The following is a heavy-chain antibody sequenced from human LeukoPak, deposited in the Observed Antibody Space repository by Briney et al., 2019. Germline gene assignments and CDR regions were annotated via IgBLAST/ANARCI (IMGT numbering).Heavy chain of an antibody. Sequence: GGSLRLSCAASGFTFSSYAMSWVRQAPGKGLAWVSAISGSGGSTYYADSVKGRFTISRDNSKNTLYLQMNSLRAEDTAVYYCAKDLDVGSSSGYPDRDYWGQGTLVTVSS. CDR1: GFTFSSYA. V-gene: IGHV3-23*01. CDR2: ISGSGGST. J-gene: IGHJ4*02. CDR3: AKDLDVGSSSGYPDRDY. D-gene: IGHD3-22*01.